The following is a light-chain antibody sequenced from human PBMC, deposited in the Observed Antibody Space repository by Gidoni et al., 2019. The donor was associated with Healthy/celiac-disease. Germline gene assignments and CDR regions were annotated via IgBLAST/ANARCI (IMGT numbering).Light chain of an antibody. CDR3: QQRSNWPPRLT. J-gene: IGKJ4*01. V-gene: IGKV3-11*01. Sequence: EIVLTQSPATLSLSPGERATLSCRASQSVSSYLAWYQQKPGQAPRLLIYDASNRATGIPARFSGWGSGKDGTLTISSLEPEEFSVYYCQQRSNWPPRLTFGGGTKVEIK. CDR2: DAS. CDR1: QSVSSY.